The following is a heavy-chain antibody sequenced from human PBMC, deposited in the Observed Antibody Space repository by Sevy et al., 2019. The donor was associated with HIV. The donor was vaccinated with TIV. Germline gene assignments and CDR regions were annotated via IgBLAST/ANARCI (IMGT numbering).Heavy chain of an antibody. CDR3: ARVLKYYDFWSGYYKGFDY. D-gene: IGHD3-3*01. J-gene: IGHJ4*02. V-gene: IGHV6-1*01. Sequence: SQTLSLTCAISGYSVSSNSAAWNWIRQSPSRGLEWLGRTYYRSKWYNDYAVSVKSRITINPDTSKNQFSLQLNPVTPEDTAVYYCARVLKYYDFWSGYYKGFDYWGQGTLVTVSS. CDR1: GYSVSSNSAA. CDR2: TYYRSKWYN.